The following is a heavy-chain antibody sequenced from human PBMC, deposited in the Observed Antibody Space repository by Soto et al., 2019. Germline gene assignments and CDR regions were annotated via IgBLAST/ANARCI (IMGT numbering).Heavy chain of an antibody. CDR3: ARSAVWFGESGILNWFDP. CDR1: GGSISSGGYY. J-gene: IGHJ5*02. Sequence: SETLSLTCTVSGGSISSGGYYWSWIRQHPGKGLEWIGYIYYSGSTYYNPSLKSRVTISVDTSKNQFSLKLSSVTAADTAVYYCARSAVWFGESGILNWFDPWGQGTLVTVSS. D-gene: IGHD3-10*01. V-gene: IGHV4-31*03. CDR2: IYYSGST.